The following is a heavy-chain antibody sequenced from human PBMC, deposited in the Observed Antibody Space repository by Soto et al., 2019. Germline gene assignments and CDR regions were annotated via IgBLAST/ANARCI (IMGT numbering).Heavy chain of an antibody. CDR2: IYYSGGT. D-gene: IGHD5-12*01. CDR1: CGFISCYY. Sequence: SEALFLTFTFSCGFISCYYCRWIRQPPGKGLEWIGYIYYSGGTNYNPSLKSRVTISVDTSKNQFSLKLSSVTAADTAVYYCARRYSGYETNWFDPWGQGTLVTVSS. V-gene: IGHV4-59*01. J-gene: IGHJ5*02. CDR3: ARRYSGYETNWFDP.